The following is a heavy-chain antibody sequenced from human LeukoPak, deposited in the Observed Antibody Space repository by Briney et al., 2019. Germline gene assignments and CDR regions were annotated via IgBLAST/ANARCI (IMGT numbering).Heavy chain of an antibody. V-gene: IGHV3-23*01. D-gene: IGHD7-27*01. CDR2: LSGNGVKT. CDR3: AKDLHWGFDY. CDR1: GFTFDDYG. Sequence: PGGSLRLSCAASGFTFDDYGMSWVRQAPGKGLEWVSALSGNGVKTYYADSVKGRFTISRDNSKSTLYLQMSSLRAEDTAVYYCAKDLHWGFDYWGQGILVTVSS. J-gene: IGHJ4*02.